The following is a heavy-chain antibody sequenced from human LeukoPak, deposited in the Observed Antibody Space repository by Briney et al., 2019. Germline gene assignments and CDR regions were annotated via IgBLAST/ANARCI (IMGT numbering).Heavy chain of an antibody. D-gene: IGHD5-18*01. V-gene: IGHV4-34*01. CDR1: GGSFSGFY. J-gene: IGHJ4*02. CDR3: ASGVGYLFPTN. CDR2: VNLSGGA. Sequence: SETLSLTCAICGGSFSGFYWSWIRQPPGTGLEWIGEVNLSGGAFYNPSLKSRVTIAIDTSKQQFFLKLRSVAAADTAHYYCASGVGYLFPTNWGQGTLVTVSS.